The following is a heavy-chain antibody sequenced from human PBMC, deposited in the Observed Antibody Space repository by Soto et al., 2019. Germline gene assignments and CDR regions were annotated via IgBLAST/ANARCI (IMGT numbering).Heavy chain of an antibody. CDR1: GYTFTGYY. V-gene: IGHV1-2*02. Sequence: ASVKVSCKASGYTFTGYYMHWVRQAPGQGLEWMGWINPNSGGTNYAQKFQGRVTMTRDTSISTAYMGLSRLRSDDTAVYYCARGPAHSSSSKKHYYYYYGMDVWGQGTTVTVSS. CDR3: ARGPAHSSSSKKHYYYYYGMDV. D-gene: IGHD6-6*01. CDR2: INPNSGGT. J-gene: IGHJ6*02.